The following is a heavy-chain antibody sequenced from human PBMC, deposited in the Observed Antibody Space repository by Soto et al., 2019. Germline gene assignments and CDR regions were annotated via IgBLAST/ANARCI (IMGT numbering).Heavy chain of an antibody. CDR3: ARGNIVVVVAATPDY. J-gene: IGHJ4*02. CDR2: ISYDGSNK. Sequence: QVQLVESGGGVVQPGRSLRLSCAASGFTFSSYAMHWVRQAPGKGLEWVAVISYDGSNKYYADSVKGRFTISQDNSKNTLYLQMNSLRAEDTAVYYCARGNIVVVVAATPDYWGQGTLVTVSS. D-gene: IGHD2-15*01. V-gene: IGHV3-30-3*01. CDR1: GFTFSSYA.